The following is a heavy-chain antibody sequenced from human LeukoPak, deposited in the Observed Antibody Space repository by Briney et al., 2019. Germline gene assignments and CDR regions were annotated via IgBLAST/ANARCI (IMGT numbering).Heavy chain of an antibody. CDR2: ISSSSSYI. J-gene: IGHJ4*02. Sequence: PGGSLRLSCAASGFTFSSYAMSWVRQAPGKGLEWVSSISSSSSYIYYADSVKGRFTISRDNAKNSLYLQMNSLRAEDTAVYYCARVLGDILTGYYPLRFDYWGQGTLVTVSS. CDR3: ARVLGDILTGYYPLRFDY. CDR1: GFTFSSYA. V-gene: IGHV3-21*01. D-gene: IGHD3-9*01.